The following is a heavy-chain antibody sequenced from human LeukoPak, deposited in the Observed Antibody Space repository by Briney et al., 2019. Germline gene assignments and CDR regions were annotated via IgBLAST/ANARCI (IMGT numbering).Heavy chain of an antibody. V-gene: IGHV3-9*01. CDR2: ISWNSGNI. CDR1: GFPFDSYG. CDR3: AADSSSWFPVDFDF. J-gene: IGHJ4*02. Sequence: PGGSLRLSCAASGFPFDSYGMHWVRQGPGKGLEWVSGISWNSGNIVYADSVKGRFTISRDNAKKSLYLQMNSLRPEDTALYYCAADSSSWFPVDFDFWGQGALATVSS. D-gene: IGHD6-13*01.